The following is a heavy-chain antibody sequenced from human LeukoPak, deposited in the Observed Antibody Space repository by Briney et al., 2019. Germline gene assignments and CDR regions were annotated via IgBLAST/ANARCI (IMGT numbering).Heavy chain of an antibody. Sequence: TGGSLRLSCAASGFTFSSYGMHWVRQAPGKGLEWVAFIRYDGSNKYYADSVKGRFTISRDNSKDTLYLQINTLRVDDSAVYYCAKEGYVNGVVDYWGQGTLVTVSS. V-gene: IGHV3-30*02. D-gene: IGHD2-15*01. CDR2: IRYDGSNK. J-gene: IGHJ4*02. CDR3: AKEGYVNGVVDY. CDR1: GFTFSSYG.